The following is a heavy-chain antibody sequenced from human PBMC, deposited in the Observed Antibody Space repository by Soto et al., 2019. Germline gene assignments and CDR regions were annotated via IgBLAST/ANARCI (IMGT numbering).Heavy chain of an antibody. Sequence: SETLSLTCAVSGGSISSSNWWSWVRQPPGKGLEWIGEIYHSGSTNYNPSLKSRVTISVDKSKNQFSLKLSSVTAADTAVYYCATRRDGYCSSTSCRPVSDHWFDPWGQGTLVTVSS. CDR2: IYHSGST. D-gene: IGHD2-2*01. J-gene: IGHJ5*02. CDR1: GGSISSSNW. V-gene: IGHV4-4*02. CDR3: ATRRDGYCSSTSCRPVSDHWFDP.